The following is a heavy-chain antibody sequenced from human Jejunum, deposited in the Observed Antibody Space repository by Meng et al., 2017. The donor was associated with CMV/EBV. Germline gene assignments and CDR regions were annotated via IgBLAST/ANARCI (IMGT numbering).Heavy chain of an antibody. V-gene: IGHV3-53*01. CDR3: ARARGYTTSGSFDC. J-gene: IGHJ4*02. Sequence: EVQVVEPGGDLIQPGGSLRLSCAASGFTVNSYYMSWVRQAPGKGLEWVSIIYSGGTTYYADSVKGRFTISRDISKNTLYLQMTSLRADDTAVYYCARARGYTTSGSFDCWGQGTLVTVSS. D-gene: IGHD5-12*01. CDR2: IYSGGTT. CDR1: GFTVNSYY.